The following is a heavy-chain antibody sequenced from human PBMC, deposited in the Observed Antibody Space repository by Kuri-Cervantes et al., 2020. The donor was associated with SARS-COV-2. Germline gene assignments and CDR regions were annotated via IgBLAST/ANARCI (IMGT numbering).Heavy chain of an antibody. Sequence: ASVKVSCKASGYTFTSYGINWVRQAPGQGLEWMGWISPNTGVTKYAQKFQGRVTMTIDTSTTTAYMEVRSLRSDDAAVYFCAREIGTYYKYTMGVWGQGTTVTVSS. D-gene: IGHD3-10*01. J-gene: IGHJ6*02. CDR2: ISPNTGVT. CDR3: AREIGTYYKYTMGV. CDR1: GYTFTSYG. V-gene: IGHV1-18*01.